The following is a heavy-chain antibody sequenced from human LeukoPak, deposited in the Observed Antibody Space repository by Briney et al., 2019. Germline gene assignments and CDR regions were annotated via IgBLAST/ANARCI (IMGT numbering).Heavy chain of an antibody. V-gene: IGHV3-30*03. CDR1: GFTFSNYG. CDR3: ASRRDYYVY. J-gene: IGHJ4*02. CDR2: ISYDGSNK. Sequence: GGSLRLSCAASGFTFSNYGMHWVRQAPGKGLDWVAVISYDGSNKYYADSVKGRFTISRDNSKNTLYLQMNSLRAEDTAVYYCASRRDYYVYWGQGTLVTVSS. D-gene: IGHD3-16*01.